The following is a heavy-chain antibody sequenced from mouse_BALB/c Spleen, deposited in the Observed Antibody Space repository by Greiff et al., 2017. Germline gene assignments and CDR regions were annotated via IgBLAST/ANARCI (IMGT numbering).Heavy chain of an antibody. V-gene: IGHV5-17*02. Sequence: EVKLMESGGGLVQPGGSRKLSCAASGFTFSSFGMHWVRQAPEKGLEWVAYISSGSSTIYYADTVKGRFTISRDNPKNTLFLQMTSLRSEDTAMYYCARSSMITYYAMDYWGEGTSVTVSS. CDR1: GFTFSSFG. D-gene: IGHD2-4*01. CDR3: ARSSMITYYAMDY. CDR2: ISSGSSTI. J-gene: IGHJ4*01.